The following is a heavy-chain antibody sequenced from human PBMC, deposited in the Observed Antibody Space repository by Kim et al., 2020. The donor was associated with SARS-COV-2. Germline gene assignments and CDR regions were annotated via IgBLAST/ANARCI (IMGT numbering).Heavy chain of an antibody. J-gene: IGHJ4*02. V-gene: IGHV3-64D*06. D-gene: IGHD1-1*01. CDR3: VKGTGTTGFDY. Sequence: SDSGKGRLTISRDDSKNTVYLQMSGLRAEDTAVYYCVKGTGTTGFDYWGQGTLVTVSP.